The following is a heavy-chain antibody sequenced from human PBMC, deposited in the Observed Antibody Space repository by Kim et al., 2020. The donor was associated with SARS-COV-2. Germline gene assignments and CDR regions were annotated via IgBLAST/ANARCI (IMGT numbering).Heavy chain of an antibody. CDR1: GFTFTSSA. Sequence: SVKVSCKASGFTFTSSAVQWVRQARGQRLEWIGWIVVGSGNTNYAQKFQERVTITRDMSTSTAYMELSSLRSEDTAVYYCAVAALGSSSWYGDYWGQGTLVTVSS. CDR2: IVVGSGNT. V-gene: IGHV1-58*01. D-gene: IGHD6-13*01. CDR3: AVAALGSSSWYGDY. J-gene: IGHJ4*02.